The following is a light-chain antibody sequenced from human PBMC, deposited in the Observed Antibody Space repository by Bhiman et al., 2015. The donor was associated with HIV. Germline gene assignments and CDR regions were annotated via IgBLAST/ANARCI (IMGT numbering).Light chain of an antibody. V-gene: IGLV1-47*01. J-gene: IGLJ2*01. Sequence: QPVLTQPPSASGTPGQKVTISCSGSSSQIGSNSVYWYQQLPGTTPKLLIYGNNQRPSGVPDRFSGSKSGTSASLAISGLRSEDEADYYCSSYTSSITSRYVFGGGTKLTVL. CDR2: GNN. CDR1: SSQIGSNS. CDR3: SSYTSSITSRYV.